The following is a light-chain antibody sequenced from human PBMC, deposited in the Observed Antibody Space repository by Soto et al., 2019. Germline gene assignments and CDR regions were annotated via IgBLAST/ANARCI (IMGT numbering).Light chain of an antibody. V-gene: IGLV1-40*01. Sequence: QSVLTQPPSVSGAPGQIVTISCTGSSSNIGAGSDVHWYQQSPGRDPKLLVYGNKHRPSGVPDRFSASKSGTSASLAITGLQADDEADYYCQSYDNNLRGVLFGGGTKLTVL. CDR1: SSNIGAGSD. CDR3: QSYDNNLRGVL. CDR2: GNK. J-gene: IGLJ2*01.